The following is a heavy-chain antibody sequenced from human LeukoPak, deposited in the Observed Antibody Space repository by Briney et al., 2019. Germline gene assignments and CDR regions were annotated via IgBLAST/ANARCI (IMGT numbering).Heavy chain of an antibody. CDR2: IIPILGIA. J-gene: IGHJ4*02. V-gene: IGHV1-69*04. CDR3: ARHGSVGAIGFDY. CDR1: GGTFSSYA. Sequence: ASVKVSCKASGGTFSSYAISWVRQAPGQGLEWMGRIIPILGIANYAQKFQGRVTITADKSTSTAYMELSSLRSEDTAVYYCARHGSVGAIGFDYWGQGTLVTVSS. D-gene: IGHD1-26*01.